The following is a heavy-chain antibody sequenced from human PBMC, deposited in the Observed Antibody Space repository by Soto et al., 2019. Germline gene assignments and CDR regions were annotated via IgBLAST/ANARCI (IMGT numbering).Heavy chain of an antibody. CDR3: ARRHCSSTSCYAFDI. V-gene: IGHV5-51*07. CDR1: GYSFTSYW. Sequence: GESLKISCKGSGYSFTSYWIGWVHQMPGKGLEWMGIIYPGDSDTRYSPSFQGQVTISADKSISTAYLQWSSLKASDTAMYYCARRHCSSTSCYAFDIWGQGTMVTVSS. J-gene: IGHJ3*02. D-gene: IGHD2-2*01. CDR2: IYPGDSDT.